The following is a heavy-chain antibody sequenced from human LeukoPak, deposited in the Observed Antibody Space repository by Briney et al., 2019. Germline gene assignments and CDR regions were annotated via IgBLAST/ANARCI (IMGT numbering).Heavy chain of an antibody. J-gene: IGHJ4*02. CDR3: ARERDITGTTWDY. D-gene: IGHD1-7*01. CDR1: GGSISSSSYY. V-gene: IGHV4-39*07. Sequence: SETLSLTCTVSGGSISSSSYYWGWIRQPPGKGLEWIGSIYYSGSTYYNPSLKSRVTISVDTSKNQFSLKLSSLTAAETAVYYWARERDITGTTWDYWGQGTLVTVSS. CDR2: IYYSGST.